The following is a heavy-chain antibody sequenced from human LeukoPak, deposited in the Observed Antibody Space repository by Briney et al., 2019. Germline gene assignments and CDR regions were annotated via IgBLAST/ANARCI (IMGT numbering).Heavy chain of an antibody. Sequence: ASVKVSCKASGYPFTDYYIHWVRQAPGHGLEWIGWMSPNSGDTLSPQKFQGRATMTRDTAISTAYMELSSLRSDDTAVYYCARGQVLVGGNWFDPWSRGTLVTVSS. CDR1: GYPFTDYY. CDR3: ARGQVLVGGNWFDP. J-gene: IGHJ5*02. V-gene: IGHV1-2*02. D-gene: IGHD3-10*01. CDR2: MSPNSGDT.